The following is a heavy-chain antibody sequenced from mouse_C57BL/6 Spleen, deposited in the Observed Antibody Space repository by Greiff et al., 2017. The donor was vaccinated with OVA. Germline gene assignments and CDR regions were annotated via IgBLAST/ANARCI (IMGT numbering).Heavy chain of an antibody. D-gene: IGHD5-1*01. CDR3: ASQGENEYVWYFDV. Sequence: QVQLQQPGAELVRPGPSVKLSCKASGYTFTSYWMHWVQQRPGQGLEWIGVIDPSASYPNYNQKFTGKATLTVDTSSSTAYMQLSSLTSEDSSVYCCASQGENEYVWYFDVWGTGTTVTVSS. V-gene: IGHV1-59*01. CDR1: GYTFTSYW. CDR2: IDPSASYP. J-gene: IGHJ1*03.